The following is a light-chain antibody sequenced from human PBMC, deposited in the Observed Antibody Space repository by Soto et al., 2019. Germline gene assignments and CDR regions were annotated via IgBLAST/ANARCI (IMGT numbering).Light chain of an antibody. J-gene: IGKJ1*01. CDR2: AAS. CDR1: QGINNY. V-gene: IGKV1-39*01. CDR3: QQRYSTPLT. Sequence: DIRMTQSPSSLSTSVGDRVTITCRASQGINNYLNWYQQKPGKAPNLLIYAASSLQSGVPSRFSGSGSGTDFTLTINKLQPEDFATYYCQQRYSTPLTFGQGTRVEIK.